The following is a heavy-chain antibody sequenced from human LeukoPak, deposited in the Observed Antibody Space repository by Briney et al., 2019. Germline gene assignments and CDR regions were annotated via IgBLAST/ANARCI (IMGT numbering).Heavy chain of an antibody. CDR2: ISESGDNK. V-gene: IGHV3-23*01. Sequence: PGGSLRLSCVTSGFTFSNYAMSWVRQAPGKGLEWVSGISESGDNKNHADSVKGRFTISRDNSKNTLYLQMSSLRAEDTAVYYCAKNITNWGQGTLVTVSS. CDR1: GFTFSNYA. CDR3: AKNITN. D-gene: IGHD1-14*01. J-gene: IGHJ4*02.